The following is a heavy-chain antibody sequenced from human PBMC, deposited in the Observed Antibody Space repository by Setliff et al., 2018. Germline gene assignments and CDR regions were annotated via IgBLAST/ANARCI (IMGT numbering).Heavy chain of an antibody. J-gene: IGHJ6*03. Sequence: ASVKVSCKASGYTFTNYGISWVRQAPGQGLEWMGWISAYNGNTNYAQKLQGRVTMTTDTSTSTAYMELRSLRSDDTAVYYCARDGSPPYYNFWSGYPDNYYMDVWGKGTTVTVSS. CDR3: ARDGSPPYYNFWSGYPDNYYMDV. D-gene: IGHD3-3*01. V-gene: IGHV1-18*01. CDR1: GYTFTNYG. CDR2: ISAYNGNT.